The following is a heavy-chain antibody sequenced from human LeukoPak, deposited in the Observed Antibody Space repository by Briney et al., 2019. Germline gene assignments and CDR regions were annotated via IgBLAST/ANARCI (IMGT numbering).Heavy chain of an antibody. CDR3: AKDRYSSNWYYFDY. Sequence: GGSLRLSCAAPGFTFDDYAMHWVRQAPGKGLEWVSGISWNSGSIAYADSVKGRFAISRDNAKNSLYLQMNSLRAEDTALYYCAKDRYSSNWYYFDYWGQGTLVTVSS. D-gene: IGHD6-13*01. J-gene: IGHJ4*02. CDR2: ISWNSGSI. V-gene: IGHV3-9*01. CDR1: GFTFDDYA.